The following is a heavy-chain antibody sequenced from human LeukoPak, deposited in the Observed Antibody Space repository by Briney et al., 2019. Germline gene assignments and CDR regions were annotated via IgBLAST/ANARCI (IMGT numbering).Heavy chain of an antibody. CDR2: IYTSGST. D-gene: IGHD2-2*01. Sequence: SETLSLTCTVSGGSIRSYYWSWIRRPAGKGLEWIGRIYTSGSTKYNASLKSRVTLSLDMSRNQFSLKLSSVTADTAVHYCARLDCSSASCHHLGFDPWGQGTLVTVSS. CDR1: GGSIRSYY. V-gene: IGHV4-4*07. J-gene: IGHJ5*02. CDR3: ARLDCSSASCHHLGFDP.